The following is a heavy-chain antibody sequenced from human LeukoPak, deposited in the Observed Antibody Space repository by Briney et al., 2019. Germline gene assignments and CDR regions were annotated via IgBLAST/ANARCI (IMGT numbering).Heavy chain of an antibody. D-gene: IGHD2-15*01. CDR2: IRYDGSNK. Sequence: GGSLRLSCAASGFTFSSYGMHWVRQAPGKGLERVAFIRYDGSNKYYADSVRGRFTISRDNSKNTLSLQMNSLRAEDTAVYYCARLLPSLNYMDVWGKGTTVTVSS. V-gene: IGHV3-30*02. CDR1: GFTFSSYG. CDR3: ARLLPSLNYMDV. J-gene: IGHJ6*03.